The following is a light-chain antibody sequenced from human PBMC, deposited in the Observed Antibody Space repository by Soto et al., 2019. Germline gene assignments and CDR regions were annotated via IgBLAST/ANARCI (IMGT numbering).Light chain of an antibody. Sequence: IVLTQSPGTLSLSPGERATLSCRASQTVTRNYLVWHQQKPGQTPRLLVYGASSRATGIPDRFSGSGSGTDFTLTISRLEPEDFAVYYCQQHGSSPITFGQGTLLEIK. CDR3: QQHGSSPIT. V-gene: IGKV3-20*01. J-gene: IGKJ5*01. CDR2: GAS. CDR1: QTVTRNY.